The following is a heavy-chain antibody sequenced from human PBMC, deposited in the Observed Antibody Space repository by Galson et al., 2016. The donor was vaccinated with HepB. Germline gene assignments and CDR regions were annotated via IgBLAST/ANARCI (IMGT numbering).Heavy chain of an antibody. CDR2: ISYDGRDK. Sequence: SLRLSCAVSGFKFSDYAMHWVRQAAGKGLECVAVISYDGRDKYYADSVKGRFTISRDNSKNTLWLQMDSLRAEDTAVYFCAKLIRTGSSGSDSWGQGTLVTVSS. J-gene: IGHJ4*02. D-gene: IGHD5-12*01. CDR3: AKLIRTGSSGSDS. V-gene: IGHV3-30*18. CDR1: GFKFSDYA.